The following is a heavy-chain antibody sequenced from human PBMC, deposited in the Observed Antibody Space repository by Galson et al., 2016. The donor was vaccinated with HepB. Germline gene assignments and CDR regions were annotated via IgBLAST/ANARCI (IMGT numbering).Heavy chain of an antibody. CDR2: ISGSGAAT. Sequence: SLRLSCAASGFSFSTCAMTWVRQAPGKGLEWVAAISGSGAATYYADSVQGRFSISRDNAKNTLDLQMSSLRVDDTAVYFCAKDLRDGTSYLDYWGQGTLVTVTA. CDR1: GFSFSTCA. CDR3: AKDLRDGTSYLDY. J-gene: IGHJ4*02. D-gene: IGHD5-24*01. V-gene: IGHV3-23*01.